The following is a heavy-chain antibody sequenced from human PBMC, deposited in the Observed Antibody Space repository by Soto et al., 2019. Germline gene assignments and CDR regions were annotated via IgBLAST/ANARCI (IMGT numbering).Heavy chain of an antibody. D-gene: IGHD3-16*01. CDR1: GFSLSSYW. J-gene: IGHJ4*02. CDR2: IKQDGSEK. CDR3: ARAAGGGIDY. V-gene: IGHV3-7*02. Sequence: PGGSLRLSCAASGFSLSSYWMSWVRQAPGKGLEWVANIKQDGSEKYYVDSVKGRFTISRDNAKNSLYLQMNSLRAEDTAVYYCARAAGGGIDYWGQGTLVTVSS.